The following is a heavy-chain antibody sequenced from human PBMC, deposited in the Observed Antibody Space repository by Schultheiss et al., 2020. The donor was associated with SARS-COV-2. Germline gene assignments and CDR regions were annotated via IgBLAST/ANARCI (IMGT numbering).Heavy chain of an antibody. V-gene: IGHV3-30*01. J-gene: IGHJ6*02. CDR3: TSPKYISTWNYYYNYGVGV. Sequence: GESLKISCAASGFTFCSYAMHWVRQAPGKGLEWVAAISNDGSKEFFADSVKGRFTISRDDSKNTVYLSLNSVTSEDSAMYYCTSPKYISTWNYYYNYGVGVWGQGTTVTVSS. CDR1: GFTFCSYA. D-gene: IGHD6-13*01. CDR2: ISNDGSKE.